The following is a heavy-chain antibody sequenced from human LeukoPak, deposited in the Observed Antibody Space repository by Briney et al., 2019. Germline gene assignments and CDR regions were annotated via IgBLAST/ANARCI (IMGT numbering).Heavy chain of an antibody. CDR1: GFTFSSYS. J-gene: IGHJ4*02. CDR2: TSSSTSYI. CDR3: ARAGGSTVSHSDY. Sequence: RGSLRLSCAASGFTFSSYSMNWIRQAPGKGLEWVSSTSSSTSYIYYADSVKGRFTISKDNAKNSLYLQMNSLRAEDTAVYYCARAGGSTVSHSDYWGQGTLVIVSS. V-gene: IGHV3-21*01. D-gene: IGHD4-17*01.